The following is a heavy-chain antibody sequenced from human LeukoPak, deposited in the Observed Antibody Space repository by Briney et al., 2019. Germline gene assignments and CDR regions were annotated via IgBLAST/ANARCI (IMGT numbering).Heavy chain of an antibody. V-gene: IGHV3-53*01. CDR2: IYSDGST. CDR3: ARAAYGSNGYTAEVADY. Sequence: GSLRLSCAASGFTLSSYAMSWVRQAPGKGLQWVSVIYSDGSTYHADSVKGRFTISRDNSKNTLYLQMNSLRAEDTAAYYCARAAYGSNGYTAEVADYWGQGTLVTVSS. CDR1: GFTLSSYA. J-gene: IGHJ4*02. D-gene: IGHD3-22*01.